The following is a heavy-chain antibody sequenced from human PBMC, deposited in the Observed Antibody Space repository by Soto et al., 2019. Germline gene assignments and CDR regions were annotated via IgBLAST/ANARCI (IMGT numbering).Heavy chain of an antibody. CDR1: GFAFSDYS. CDR3: AREGFSSGWRFDP. V-gene: IGHV3-48*02. Sequence: VQLVESGGGLVKPGGSLRLSCAASGFAFSDYSMNWVRQAPGKGLEWVSFIRTTSTIIYDAASVKGRFTISRDDAKNALYLQMNSLRDEDTAVYYCAREGFSSGWRFDPWGQGTLVTVSS. J-gene: IGHJ5*02. D-gene: IGHD6-19*01. CDR2: IRTTSTII.